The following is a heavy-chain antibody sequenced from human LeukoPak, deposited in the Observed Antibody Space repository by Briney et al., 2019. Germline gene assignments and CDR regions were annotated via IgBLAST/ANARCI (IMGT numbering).Heavy chain of an antibody. V-gene: IGHV3-30-3*01. CDR1: GFTFSSYA. J-gene: IGHJ5*02. CDR3: AREPEARGLNWFDP. CDR2: ISYDGSNK. D-gene: IGHD3/OR15-3a*01. Sequence: GGSLRLSCAASGFTFSSYAMHWVRQAPGKGLEWVAVISYDGSNKYYADSVKGRFTISRDNSKNTLYLQMNSLRAEDTAVYYCAREPEARGLNWFDPWGQGTLVTVSS.